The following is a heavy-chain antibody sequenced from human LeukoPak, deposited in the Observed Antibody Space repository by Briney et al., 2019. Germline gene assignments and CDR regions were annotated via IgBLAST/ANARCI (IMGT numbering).Heavy chain of an antibody. CDR2: ISWNSGSI. CDR3: AKDASGSYSGFDY. J-gene: IGHJ4*02. Sequence: GGSLRLSCAASGFTFDDYAMHWVRHAPGKGLEWVSGISWNSGSIGYADSVKGRFTISRDNAKSSLYLQMNSLRAEDTALYYCAKDASGSYSGFDYWGQGTLVTVSS. D-gene: IGHD1-26*01. CDR1: GFTFDDYA. V-gene: IGHV3-9*01.